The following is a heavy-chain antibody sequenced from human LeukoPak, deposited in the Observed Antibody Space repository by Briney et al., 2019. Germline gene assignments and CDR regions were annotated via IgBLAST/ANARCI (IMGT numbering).Heavy chain of an antibody. CDR1: GFTVSSKY. CDR3: ARDSSRWYYFDY. J-gene: IGHJ4*02. V-gene: IGHV3-66*01. CDR2: IYSGGST. D-gene: IGHD6-13*01. Sequence: GGSLRLSCAASGFTVSSKYMSWVRQAPGKGLEWVSVIYSGGSTYYADSVKGRFTISRDNSKNTLYLQMNSLRVEDTAVYYCARDSSRWYYFDYWGQGTLVTVSS.